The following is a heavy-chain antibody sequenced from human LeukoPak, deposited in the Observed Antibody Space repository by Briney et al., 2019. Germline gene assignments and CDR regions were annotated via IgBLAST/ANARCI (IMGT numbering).Heavy chain of an antibody. CDR3: ARVDQDIVLMVYATSTINWFDP. J-gene: IGHJ5*02. D-gene: IGHD2-8*01. Sequence: ASVKVSCKASGYTFTSYGISWVRQAPGQGLEWMGWISAYNGNTNYAQKLQGRVTMTTDTSTSTAYMELRSPRSDDTAVYYCARVDQDIVLMVYATSTINWFDPWGQGTLVTVSS. CDR2: ISAYNGNT. V-gene: IGHV1-18*01. CDR1: GYTFTSYG.